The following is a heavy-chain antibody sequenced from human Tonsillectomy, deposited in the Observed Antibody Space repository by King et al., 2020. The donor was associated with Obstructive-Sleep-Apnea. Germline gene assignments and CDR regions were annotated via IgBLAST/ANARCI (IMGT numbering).Heavy chain of an antibody. CDR2: ISWNSGSI. V-gene: IGHV3-9*01. CDR1: GFTFDDYA. CDR3: AKDAAMVRGVISSSYGMDV. Sequence: VQLVESGGGLVQPGRSLRLSCAASGFTFDDYAMHWVRQAPGKGLEWDSGISWNSGSIGYADSVKGRFTISRDNAKNSLYLQMNSLRAEDTALYYCAKDAAMVRGVISSSYGMDVWGQGTTVTVSS. J-gene: IGHJ6*02. D-gene: IGHD3-10*01.